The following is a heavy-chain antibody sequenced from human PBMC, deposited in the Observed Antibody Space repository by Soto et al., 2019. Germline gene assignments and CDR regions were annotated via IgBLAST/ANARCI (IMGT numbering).Heavy chain of an antibody. V-gene: IGHV3-13*04. CDR3: ARGGLRWSPNYYYGMDV. Sequence: EVQLVESGGGLVQPGGSLRLSCAASGFTFSSYDMHWVRQATGKGLEWVSGIGTAGDTYYPGSVKGRFTISRENAKNGLYLQMDSLRAGDTAVYYCARGGLRWSPNYYYGMDVWGQGTTVTVSS. CDR2: IGTAGDT. D-gene: IGHD4-17*01. CDR1: GFTFSSYD. J-gene: IGHJ6*02.